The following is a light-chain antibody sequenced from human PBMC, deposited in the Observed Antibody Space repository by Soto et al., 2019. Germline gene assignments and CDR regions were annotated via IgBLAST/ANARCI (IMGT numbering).Light chain of an antibody. CDR1: QSISSW. V-gene: IGKV1-5*01. CDR3: QQYNSYSGT. CDR2: DAS. J-gene: IGKJ1*01. Sequence: DIQMTQSPSTLSASVGERVTITCRASQSISSWLAWYQQKPGKAPKLLIYDASCLESGVSSRFSGSGSGTEFTLTFSSLQPDDFATYYCQQYNSYSGTFGQGTKVDIK.